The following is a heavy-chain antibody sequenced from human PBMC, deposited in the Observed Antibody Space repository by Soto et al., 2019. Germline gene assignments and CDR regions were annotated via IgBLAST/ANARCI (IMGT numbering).Heavy chain of an antibody. CDR1: GGSISSYY. D-gene: IGHD3-10*01. Sequence: SETLSLTCTVSGGSISSYYWSWIRQPPGKGLEWIGYIYYSGSTNYNPSLKSRVTISVDTSKNQFSLKLSSVTAADTAVYYCARVGTMVRGVRTPGTYYYYGMDVWGQGTTVTVSS. V-gene: IGHV4-59*01. CDR3: ARVGTMVRGVRTPGTYYYYGMDV. CDR2: IYYSGST. J-gene: IGHJ6*02.